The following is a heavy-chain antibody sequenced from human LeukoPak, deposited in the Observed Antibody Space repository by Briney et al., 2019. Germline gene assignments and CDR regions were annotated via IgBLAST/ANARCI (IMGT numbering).Heavy chain of an antibody. CDR1: GGSISSSSYY. CDR3: AYDSSGYYDY. J-gene: IGHJ4*02. CDR2: IYYSGST. Sequence: SETLSLTCTVSGGSISSSSYYWGWIRQPPGTGLEWIGSIYYSGSTYYNPSLKSRVTISVDTSKNQFSLKLSSVTAADTAVYYCAYDSSGYYDYWGQGTLVTVSS. D-gene: IGHD3-22*01. V-gene: IGHV4-39*01.